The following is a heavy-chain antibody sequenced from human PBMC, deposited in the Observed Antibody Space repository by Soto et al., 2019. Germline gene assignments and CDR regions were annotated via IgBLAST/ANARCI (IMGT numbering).Heavy chain of an antibody. V-gene: IGHV1-2*04. D-gene: IGHD6-13*01. Sequence: GASVKVSCKASGYTFTGYYMHWVRQAPGQGLEWMGWLNPNSGGTNYAQKFQGWVTMTRDTSISTAYMELSRLRSDDTAVYYCARGGAAAGINWFDPWGQGTLVTVSS. CDR1: GYTFTGYY. CDR2: LNPNSGGT. J-gene: IGHJ5*02. CDR3: ARGGAAAGINWFDP.